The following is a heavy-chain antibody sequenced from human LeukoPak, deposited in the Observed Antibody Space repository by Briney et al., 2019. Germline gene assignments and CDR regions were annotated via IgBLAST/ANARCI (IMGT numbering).Heavy chain of an antibody. Sequence: SETLSLTCAVYGGSFSGYYWSWIRQPPGKGLEWIGEINHNGSNNYNPSLKSRVTISVDTSKNQFSLKLSSVTAADTAVYYCARGGGRSIAVAANDYWGQGTLVTVSS. CDR2: INHNGSN. V-gene: IGHV4-34*01. CDR3: ARGGGRSIAVAANDY. J-gene: IGHJ4*02. D-gene: IGHD6-19*01. CDR1: GGSFSGYY.